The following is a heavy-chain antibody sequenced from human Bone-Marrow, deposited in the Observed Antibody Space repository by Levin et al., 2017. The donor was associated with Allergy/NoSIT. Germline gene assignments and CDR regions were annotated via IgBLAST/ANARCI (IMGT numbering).Heavy chain of an antibody. CDR3: ARLLPDPTGELVHTIAIFDF. Sequence: SGPTLVKPTQTLTLTCTFSGFSLTTRGVGVGWFRQPPGKPLEWLALIYWDDDRRFSPSLMTRLTITKDTSKNQVVVTMTNMDPVDTATYFCARLLPDPTGELVHTIAIFDFWGQGTLVTVSS. D-gene: IGHD1-26*01. CDR1: GFSLTTRGVG. CDR2: IYWDDDR. V-gene: IGHV2-5*02. J-gene: IGHJ4*02.